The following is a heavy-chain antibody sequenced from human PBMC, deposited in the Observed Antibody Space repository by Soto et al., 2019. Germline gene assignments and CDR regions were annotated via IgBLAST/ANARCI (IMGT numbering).Heavy chain of an antibody. D-gene: IGHD3-10*01. J-gene: IGHJ5*02. V-gene: IGHV4-34*01. CDR3: ARGLRGRITMVRGVILPNWFDP. Sequence: SETLSLTCAVYGGSFSGYYWSWIRQPPGKGLEWIGEINHSGSTNYNPSPKSRVTISVDTSKNQFSLKLSSVTAADTAVYYCARGLRGRITMVRGVILPNWFDPWGQGTLVTVSS. CDR1: GGSFSGYY. CDR2: INHSGST.